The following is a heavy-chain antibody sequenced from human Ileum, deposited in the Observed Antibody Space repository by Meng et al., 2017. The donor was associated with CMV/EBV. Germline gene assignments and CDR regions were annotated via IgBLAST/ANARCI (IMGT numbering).Heavy chain of an antibody. Sequence: ASVKVSCKASGYTFTSYGITWVRQAPGQGLEWLGWISGYNGNKNYAQKLQGRVTMTTDTSTSTAYIELRSLRSDDTAVYYCAREMRRYIQLGGFEYWGQGTLVTVSS. CDR1: GYTFTSYG. J-gene: IGHJ4*02. V-gene: IGHV1-18*01. CDR3: AREMRRYIQLGGFEY. D-gene: IGHD1-1*01. CDR2: ISGYNGNK.